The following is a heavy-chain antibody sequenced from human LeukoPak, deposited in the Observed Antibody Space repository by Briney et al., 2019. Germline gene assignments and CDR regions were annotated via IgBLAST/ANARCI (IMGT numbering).Heavy chain of an antibody. V-gene: IGHV3-30*18. D-gene: IGHD3-10*01. Sequence: PGRSLRLSCAASGFTFSSYGMHWVRQAPGKGLEWVAVISYDGSNKCYADSVKGRFTISRDNSKNTLYLQMNSLRAEDTAVYYCAKELLWFGELLLDAFDIWGQGTMVTVSS. CDR1: GFTFSSYG. J-gene: IGHJ3*02. CDR3: AKELLWFGELLLDAFDI. CDR2: ISYDGSNK.